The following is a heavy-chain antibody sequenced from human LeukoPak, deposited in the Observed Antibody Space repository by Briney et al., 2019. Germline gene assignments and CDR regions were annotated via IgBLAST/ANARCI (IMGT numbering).Heavy chain of an antibody. V-gene: IGHV4-39*07. CDR3: ARALLRFGEFDY. CDR1: GGSISSSSYY. CDR2: IYYSGST. D-gene: IGHD3-10*01. Sequence: PSETLSLTCTVSGGSISSSSYYWGWIHQPPGKGLEWIGSIYYSGSTYYNPSLKSRVTISVDTSKNQFSLKLSSVTAADTAVYYCARALLRFGEFDYWGQGTLVTVSS. J-gene: IGHJ4*02.